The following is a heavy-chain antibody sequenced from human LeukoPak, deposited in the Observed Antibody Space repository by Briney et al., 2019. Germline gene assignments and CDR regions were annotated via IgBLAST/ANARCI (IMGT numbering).Heavy chain of an antibody. D-gene: IGHD3-3*01. CDR3: ARRGITIFGGESGAFDI. Sequence: PSETLSLTCTVPGGSISSGSYYWSWIRQPAGKGLEWIGRIYTSGSTNYNPSLKSRVTISVDTSKNQFSLKLSSVTAADTAVYYCARRGITIFGGESGAFDIWGQGTMVTVSS. CDR1: GGSISSGSYY. J-gene: IGHJ3*02. V-gene: IGHV4-61*02. CDR2: IYTSGST.